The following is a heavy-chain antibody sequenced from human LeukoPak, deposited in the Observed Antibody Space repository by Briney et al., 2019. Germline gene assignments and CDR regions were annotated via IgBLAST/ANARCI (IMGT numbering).Heavy chain of an antibody. J-gene: IGHJ4*02. D-gene: IGHD6-13*01. CDR3: ARLGYSTGWYNY. CDR2: IYYSGTT. Sequence: SETLSLTCAVYGGSFSGSYWTWIRQPPGKGPDWIANIYYSGTTYYNPSLKSRVTISVDMSKNQFSLKLRSVTAADTAVYYCARLGYSTGWYNYWGPGTLVTVSP. V-gene: IGHV4-34*01. CDR1: GGSFSGSY.